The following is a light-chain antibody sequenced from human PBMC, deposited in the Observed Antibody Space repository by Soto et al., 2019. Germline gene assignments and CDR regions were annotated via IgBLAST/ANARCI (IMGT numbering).Light chain of an antibody. Sequence: DIQMTQSPSSLSASVGDRVTITCRASQGISNYLAWYQQKPGKVHKLLIYAASTLQSGVPYRFSGSGSGTDFTLTISSLQPEDVGTYYCQKYNSVPWTFGQGTKVEIK. V-gene: IGKV1-27*01. CDR3: QKYNSVPWT. J-gene: IGKJ1*01. CDR2: AAS. CDR1: QGISNY.